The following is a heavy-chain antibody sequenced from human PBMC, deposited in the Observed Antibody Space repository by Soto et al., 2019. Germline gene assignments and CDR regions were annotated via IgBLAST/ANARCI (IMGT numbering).Heavy chain of an antibody. D-gene: IGHD2-15*01. CDR2: FYYRGRP. CDR3: GRGGGVYFRVCSCYLV. J-gene: IGHJ4*02. CDR1: AGSISSGDYY. V-gene: IGHV4-30-4*01. Sequence: SETLSLTCNVSAGSISSGDYYWICIRQPPGKGLVWIGYFYYRGRPYYTPSLKSRVTITVDTSKNQFSLKPRSVTAADPAVSYGGRGGGVYFRVCSCYLVWGRVPLGNVSS.